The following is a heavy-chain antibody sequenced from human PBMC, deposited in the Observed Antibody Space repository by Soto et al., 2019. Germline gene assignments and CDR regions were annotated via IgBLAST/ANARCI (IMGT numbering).Heavy chain of an antibody. V-gene: IGHV1-69*13. D-gene: IGHD2-8*01. CDR1: GGTFSSYA. CDR3: AVPVLNYCYGMDV. J-gene: IGHJ6*02. CDR2: IIPIFGTA. Sequence: SVKVSCKASGGTFSSYAISWVRQAPGQGLEWIGGIIPIFGTADYAQKFQGRVTITADESTSTAYMELSSLRSEDTAVYYCAVPVLNYCYGMDVWGQGTTVTVSS.